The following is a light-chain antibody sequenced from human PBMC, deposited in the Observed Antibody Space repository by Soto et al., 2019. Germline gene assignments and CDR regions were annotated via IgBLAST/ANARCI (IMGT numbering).Light chain of an antibody. J-gene: IGKJ1*01. CDR2: AAS. Sequence: AIRMTQSPSSLSASTGDRVTITCRASQGISSYLAWYQQKPGKAPKPLIYAASTLQSGVPSRFSGSGSGTDFTLTISCLQSEDFATYYCQQYYSYPPWTFGQGTKVDIK. CDR3: QQYYSYPPWT. V-gene: IGKV1-8*01. CDR1: QGISSY.